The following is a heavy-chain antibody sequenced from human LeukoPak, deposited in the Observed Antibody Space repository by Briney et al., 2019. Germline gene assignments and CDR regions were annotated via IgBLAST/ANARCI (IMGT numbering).Heavy chain of an antibody. CDR3: ASHIAVAGTQAFVY. D-gene: IGHD6-19*01. J-gene: IGHJ4*02. Sequence: PGGSLRLSCAASGLTFSSFAMSWVRQAPGKGLEWVAGISGSGGSTYYADSVKGRFTISRDNSKNTVYLQMNSLRGDDTAVYYCASHIAVAGTQAFVYWGQGTLVTVSS. V-gene: IGHV3-23*01. CDR1: GLTFSSFA. CDR2: ISGSGGST.